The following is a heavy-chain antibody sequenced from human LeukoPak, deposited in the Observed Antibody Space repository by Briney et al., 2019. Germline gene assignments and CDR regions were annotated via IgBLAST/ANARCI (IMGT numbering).Heavy chain of an antibody. CDR1: GFNFTNYN. J-gene: IGHJ4*02. V-gene: IGHV3-21*01. D-gene: IGHD3-22*01. CDR3: ARDLGGYYYDSHR. Sequence: GGSLPLSCVASGFNFTNYNMNWVRQAPGNALEWVSSIHSSSGSIYYAASVKGRFTISRDNAKNSLYLQMNSLRAEDTAVYYCARDLGGYYYDSHRWGQGTLVTVSS. CDR2: IHSSSGSI.